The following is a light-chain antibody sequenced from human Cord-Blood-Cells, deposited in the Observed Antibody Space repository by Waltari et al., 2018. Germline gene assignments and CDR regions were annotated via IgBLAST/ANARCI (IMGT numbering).Light chain of an antibody. J-gene: IGKJ1*01. CDR1: HSISSW. Sequence: DIHMTPSPSTLPATVGLRVTITCRASHSISSWLAWYQQKPGKAPKLLIYDASSLESGVPSRFSGSGSGTEFTLTISSLQPDDFATYYCQQYNSYSPWTFGQGTKVEIK. CDR3: QQYNSYSPWT. V-gene: IGKV1-5*01. CDR2: DAS.